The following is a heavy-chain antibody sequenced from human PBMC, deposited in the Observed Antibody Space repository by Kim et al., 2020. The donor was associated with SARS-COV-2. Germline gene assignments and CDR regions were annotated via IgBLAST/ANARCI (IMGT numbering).Heavy chain of an antibody. V-gene: IGHV3-30*04. CDR1: GFTFSSYA. CDR2: ISYDGSNK. J-gene: IGHJ3*02. CDR3: ARAFSVLRYFDWLPIGFFGTFDI. Sequence: GGSLRLSCAASGFTFSSYAMHWVRQAPGKGLEWVAVISYDGSNKYYADSVKGRFTISRDNSKNTLYLQMNSLRAEDTAVYYCARAFSVLRYFDWLPIGFFGTFDIWGQGTMVTVSS. D-gene: IGHD3-9*01.